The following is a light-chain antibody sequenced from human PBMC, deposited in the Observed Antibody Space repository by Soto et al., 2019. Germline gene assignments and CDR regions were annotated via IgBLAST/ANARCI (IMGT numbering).Light chain of an antibody. J-gene: IGLJ3*02. CDR3: SSYTRSNTWV. Sequence: QSVLTQPASMSGSPGQSITISCTGTRTDAGGYNYVSWYQQHPAKVPKLLIYEVSNWPSGVSNRFSGSKSGSTASLTISGLQPEDEGDYYCSSYTRSNTWVFGGGTKLTVL. V-gene: IGLV2-14*01. CDR1: RTDAGGYNY. CDR2: EVS.